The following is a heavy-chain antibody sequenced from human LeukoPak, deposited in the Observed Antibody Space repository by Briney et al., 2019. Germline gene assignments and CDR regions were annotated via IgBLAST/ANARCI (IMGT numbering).Heavy chain of an antibody. D-gene: IGHD3-22*01. CDR3: AREGPELEGYYDSSGYLMPDY. J-gene: IGHJ4*02. CDR1: GFTFRSYA. CDR2: ISYDGSNK. Sequence: GGSLRLSCAASGFTFRSYAMHWVRQAPGKGLEWVAVISYDGSNKYYADSVEGRFTISRDNSKNTLYLQMNSLRAEDTAVYYCAREGPELEGYYDSSGYLMPDYWGQGTLVTVSS. V-gene: IGHV3-30-3*01.